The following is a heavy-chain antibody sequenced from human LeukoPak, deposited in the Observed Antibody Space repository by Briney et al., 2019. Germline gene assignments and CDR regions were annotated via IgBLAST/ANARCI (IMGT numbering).Heavy chain of an antibody. CDR2: LTGSSATA. V-gene: IGHV3-23*01. CDR1: AFSLRNYG. CDR3: AKSGASPLYHMDV. D-gene: IGHD1-26*01. J-gene: IGHJ6*03. Sequence: GGSLRLACAASAFSLRNYGVCWVRQAPEKGLEWVSGLTGSSATAYHAGSVKGRFTTSRDDSKNTVYLQMSSLRVDDTAIYYCAKSGASPLYHMDVWGKGATVTVSS.